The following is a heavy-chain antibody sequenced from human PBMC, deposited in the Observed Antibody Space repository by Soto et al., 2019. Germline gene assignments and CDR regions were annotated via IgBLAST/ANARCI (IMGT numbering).Heavy chain of an antibody. CDR1: GFTFSSYE. V-gene: IGHV3-48*03. CDR3: AIGSPLQLWQWSDGMDV. Sequence: EVQLVESGGGLVQPGGSLRLSCAASGFTFSSYEMNWVRQAPGKGLEWVSYISSSGSTIYYADSVKGRFTISRDNAKNSLYLQMNSLRAEDTAVYYCAIGSPLQLWQWSDGMDVWGQGTTVTVSS. J-gene: IGHJ6*02. CDR2: ISSSGSTI. D-gene: IGHD5-18*01.